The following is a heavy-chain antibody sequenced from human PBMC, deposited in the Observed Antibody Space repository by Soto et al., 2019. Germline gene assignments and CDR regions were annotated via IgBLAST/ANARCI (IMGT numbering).Heavy chain of an antibody. CDR2: IIPIFGTA. V-gene: IGHV1-69*01. CDR3: ARENGVVPSATTMNHYYYYGMDV. J-gene: IGHJ6*02. D-gene: IGHD2-2*01. Sequence: QVQLVQSGAEVKKPGSSVKVSCKASGGTFSSYAISWVRQAPGQGLEWMGGIIPIFGTANYAQKFQGRVIITADDSTSTAYMELSSLRCEDKAVYYCARENGVVPSATTMNHYYYYGMDVWGQGTTVTVSS. CDR1: GGTFSSYA.